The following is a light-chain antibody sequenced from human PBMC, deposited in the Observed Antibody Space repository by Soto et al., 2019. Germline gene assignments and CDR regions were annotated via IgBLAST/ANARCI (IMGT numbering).Light chain of an antibody. Sequence: DIQMTQSPSTLSASVGDRVTITCRASQTVNGWLAWYQRKAGKAPKLLIYAASNLESGVPSRFSGSGSGSEFTLTISSLQPDDSATYYCQHYNSNPWTFGQGTKVEVQ. CDR3: QHYNSNPWT. CDR2: AAS. CDR1: QTVNGW. J-gene: IGKJ1*01. V-gene: IGKV1-5*01.